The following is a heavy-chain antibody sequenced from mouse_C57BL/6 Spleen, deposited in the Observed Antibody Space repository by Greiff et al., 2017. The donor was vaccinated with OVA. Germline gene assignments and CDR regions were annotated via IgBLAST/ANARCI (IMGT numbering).Heavy chain of an antibody. Sequence: VKLQQPGAELVKPGASVKLSCKASGYTFTSYWMHWVKQRPGQGLEWIGMIHPNSGSTNYNEKFKSKATLTVDKSSSTAYMQLSSLTSEDSAVYYCARATVVATRDYWGQGTTLTVSS. CDR1: GYTFTSYW. V-gene: IGHV1-64*01. J-gene: IGHJ2*01. CDR3: ARATVVATRDY. D-gene: IGHD1-1*01. CDR2: IHPNSGST.